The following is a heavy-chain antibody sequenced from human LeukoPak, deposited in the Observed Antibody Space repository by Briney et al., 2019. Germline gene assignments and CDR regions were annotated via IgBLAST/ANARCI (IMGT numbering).Heavy chain of an antibody. CDR3: ARVPDCSSTSRPFDP. J-gene: IGHJ5*02. CDR1: GYTFTGYY. D-gene: IGHD2-2*01. Sequence: ASVKVSCKASGYTFTGYYMHWVRQAPGQGLEWMGWINPNSGGTNYAQKFQGRVTMTRDTSISTAYMELSRLRSDDTAVYYCARVPDCSSTSRPFDPWGQGTLVTVSS. V-gene: IGHV1-2*02. CDR2: INPNSGGT.